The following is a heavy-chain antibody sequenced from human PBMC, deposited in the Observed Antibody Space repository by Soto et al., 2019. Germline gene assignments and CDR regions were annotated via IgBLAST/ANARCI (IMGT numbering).Heavy chain of an antibody. J-gene: IGHJ4*02. CDR2: IYWDDDE. V-gene: IGHV2-5*02. CDR1: GFSLNTDGEG. CDR3: AHSRNLITEDAQVGDFDY. Sequence: QLTLKESGPTQVKPTQTLTLTCSFSGFSLNTDGEGVGWVRQPPGEALEWLALIYWDDDERYCPSLKTRLTITKDPSKNQVVLIMTNMDPVDTATYYCAHSRNLITEDAQVGDFDYWGQGTLVTVSS. D-gene: IGHD3-10*01.